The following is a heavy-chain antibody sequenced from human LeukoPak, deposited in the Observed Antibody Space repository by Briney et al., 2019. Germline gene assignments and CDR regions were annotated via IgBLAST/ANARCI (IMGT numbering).Heavy chain of an antibody. V-gene: IGHV1-69*13. CDR1: GGTFNNYD. CDR3: ARGWDSSGQRPFFY. D-gene: IGHD3-22*01. J-gene: IGHJ4*02. Sequence: SVKVSCKASGGTFNNYDISWVRQAPRQGLEWMGGIIPIFGTANYAQKFQGRVTITADASTSTVYMELRSLRSEDTTVYYCARGWDSSGQRPFFYWGQGTLVTVSS. CDR2: IIPIFGTA.